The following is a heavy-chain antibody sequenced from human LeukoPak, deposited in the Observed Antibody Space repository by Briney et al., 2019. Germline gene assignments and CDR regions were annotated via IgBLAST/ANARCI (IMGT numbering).Heavy chain of an antibody. CDR2: ISGDGGTI. J-gene: IGHJ4*02. Sequence: SGGSLRLSCAASGFTLRSSAMSWVRQAPGKGLEWVSAISGDGGTISYAASVRGRFTISRDNAKNTLFLQMSSLRAGDTALYYCAKELYGNPSGYWGQGTRVTVFS. CDR3: AKELYGNPSGY. CDR1: GFTLRSSA. D-gene: IGHD2-8*01. V-gene: IGHV3-23*01.